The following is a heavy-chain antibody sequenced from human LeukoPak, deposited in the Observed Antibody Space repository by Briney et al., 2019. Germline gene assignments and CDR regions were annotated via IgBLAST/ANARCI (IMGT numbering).Heavy chain of an antibody. CDR1: GFIFSIYG. CDR2: IGYDGRNK. D-gene: IGHD2-2*01. J-gene: IGHJ6*02. CDR3: AKGGYCSSTSCRRDSYYYYGMDV. Sequence: GGSLRLSCAASGFIFSIYGMHWVRQAPGKGLEWVTVIGYDGRNKQYADSVKGRFTISRDNSKNTLYLQMNSLRAEDTAVYYCAKGGYCSSTSCRRDSYYYYGMDVWGQGTTVTVSS. V-gene: IGHV3-33*06.